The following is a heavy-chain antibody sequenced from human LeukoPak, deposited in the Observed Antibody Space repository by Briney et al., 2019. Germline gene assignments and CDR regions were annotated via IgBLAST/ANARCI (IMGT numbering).Heavy chain of an antibody. CDR2: ISGSGVGT. D-gene: IGHD2-21*01. CDR3: AKDQVISGSEASDI. Sequence: GSLRLSCAASGFTFSSYTMNWVRQAPGKRLEWVSAISGSGVGTYYADSVKGRFTISRDNSWNTLYLQMNSLRAEDTAVYYCAKDQVISGSEASDIWAKGQWSPSLQ. V-gene: IGHV3-23*01. CDR1: GFTFSSYT. J-gene: IGHJ3*02.